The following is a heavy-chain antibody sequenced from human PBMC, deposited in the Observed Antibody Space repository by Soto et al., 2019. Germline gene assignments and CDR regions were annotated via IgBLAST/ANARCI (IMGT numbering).Heavy chain of an antibody. D-gene: IGHD6-19*01. CDR3: AKDNQWLVQSRVDFDS. V-gene: IGHV3-23*01. CDR2: ISGNAYST. Sequence: EVQLLESGGDLVQPGGSLRLSCAASGFTFSSYAMIWVRQAPGKGLQWVSAISGNAYSTFYVDSVKGRFTSSRDNSKNKQYLQMNSLRAEDTAVYYCAKDNQWLVQSRVDFDSWGKGTLVTVSS. J-gene: IGHJ4*02. CDR1: GFTFSSYA.